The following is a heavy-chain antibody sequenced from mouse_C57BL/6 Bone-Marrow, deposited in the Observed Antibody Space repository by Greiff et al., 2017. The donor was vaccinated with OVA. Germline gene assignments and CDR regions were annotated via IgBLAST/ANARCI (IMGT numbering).Heavy chain of an antibody. Sequence: LVESGAELVRPGASVKLSCTASGFNIKDDYMHWVKQRPEQGLEWIGWIDPENGDTEYASKFQGKATITADTSSNTAYLQLSSLTSEDTAVYYCTTWAMDYWGQGTSVTVSS. CDR1: GFNIKDDY. CDR2: IDPENGDT. J-gene: IGHJ4*01. V-gene: IGHV14-4*01. CDR3: TTWAMDY.